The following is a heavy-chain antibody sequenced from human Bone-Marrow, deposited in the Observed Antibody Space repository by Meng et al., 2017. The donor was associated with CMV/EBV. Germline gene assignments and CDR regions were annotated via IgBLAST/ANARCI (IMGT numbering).Heavy chain of an antibody. V-gene: IGHV1-69*10. CDR3: ARDRELVDY. CDR1: GGTFDHYA. CDR2: IIPARAAT. D-gene: IGHD1-26*01. J-gene: IGHJ4*02. Sequence: SVKVSCKASGGTFDHYAISWVRQAPGQGLEWMGGIIPARAATSYGQRLQGRLTITADTSTSTAYMELSSLRSDDTAVYYCARDRELVDYWGQGTLVTVSS.